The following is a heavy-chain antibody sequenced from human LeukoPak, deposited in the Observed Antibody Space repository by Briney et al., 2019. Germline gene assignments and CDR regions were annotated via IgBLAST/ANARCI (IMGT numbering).Heavy chain of an antibody. CDR3: ARGGVYSSGWYEYFQH. CDR2: IYPSDSDT. CDR1: GYSFTSYW. Sequence: GESLKISCKGSGYSFTSYWIGWVRQMPGKGLEWMGIIYPSDSDTRYSPSFQDQVTISADKSISTAYLQWSSLKASDTAMYYCARGGVYSSGWYEYFQHWGQGTLVTVSS. J-gene: IGHJ1*01. D-gene: IGHD6-19*01. V-gene: IGHV5-51*01.